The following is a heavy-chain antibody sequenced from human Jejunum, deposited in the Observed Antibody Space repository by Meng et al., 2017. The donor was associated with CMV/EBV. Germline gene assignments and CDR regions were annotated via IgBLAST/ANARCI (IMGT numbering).Heavy chain of an antibody. Sequence: QLQGSGPGLVEPSQALSLTCTVSGGSIASDDYWWSWIRQPPGKGLEWIGYIYHKGHTYYNPSLRSRISISVDTSKNQFSLRLNSVTAADTAVYYCARDKAGYKNCDSWGQGTLVTVSS. CDR2: IYHKGHT. D-gene: IGHD5-24*01. CDR3: ARDKAGYKNCDS. V-gene: IGHV4-30-4*08. J-gene: IGHJ5*01. CDR1: GGSIASDDYW.